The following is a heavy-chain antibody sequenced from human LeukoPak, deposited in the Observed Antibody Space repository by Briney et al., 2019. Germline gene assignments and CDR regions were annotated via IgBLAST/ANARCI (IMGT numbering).Heavy chain of an antibody. CDR2: ISGSGDII. D-gene: IGHD3-3*01. Sequence: GGSLRLSCAASGFTFSSYAMTWVRQVPGKGLEWVSSISGSGDIIYYADSVKGRFTISRDNSKNTLYLQMNSLRAEDTAVYYCARADLEWRHLYYFDYWGQGTLVTVSS. CDR1: GFTFSSYA. J-gene: IGHJ4*02. V-gene: IGHV3-23*01. CDR3: ARADLEWRHLYYFDY.